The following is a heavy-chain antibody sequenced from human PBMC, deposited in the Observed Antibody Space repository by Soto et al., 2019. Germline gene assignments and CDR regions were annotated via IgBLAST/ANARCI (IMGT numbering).Heavy chain of an antibody. J-gene: IGHJ6*02. CDR3: ARAPFSGYDVYYYYGLDV. V-gene: IGHV4-61*01. CDR2: INYSGSA. Sequence: QVQLQESGPGLVKPSETLSLTCTVSGGSVSSGSYYWSWIRQPPGKGLEWIGYINYSGSANYNPSLKRPVTLSLDTSKNQFSLKLSSVPAADTAVYYCARAPFSGYDVYYYYGLDVWGQGTTVTVSS. D-gene: IGHD5-12*01. CDR1: GGSVSSGSYY.